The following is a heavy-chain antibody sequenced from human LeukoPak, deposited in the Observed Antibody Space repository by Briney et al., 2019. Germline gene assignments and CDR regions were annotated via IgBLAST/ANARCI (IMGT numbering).Heavy chain of an antibody. J-gene: IGHJ4*02. CDR3: ASGGALMTLGY. Sequence: PGGSLRLSCAASRFTFDDYGMSWVRQAPGKGLEWVSGINWNGGSTGYADSVKGRFTISRDNAKNSLYLQMNSLRAEDTAVYYCASGGALMTLGYWGQGTLVTVSS. D-gene: IGHD3-16*01. V-gene: IGHV3-20*04. CDR1: RFTFDDYG. CDR2: INWNGGST.